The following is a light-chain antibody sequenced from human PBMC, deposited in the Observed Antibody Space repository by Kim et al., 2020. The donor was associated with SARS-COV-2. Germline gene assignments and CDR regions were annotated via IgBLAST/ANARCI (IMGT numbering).Light chain of an antibody. Sequence: PGERGTLSCRASQSVSSNYLAWYQQKPGQAPRLLIYDASSRATGIPDRFSGSGSGTDFTLTISRLETEDFAVYYCHQYGSSPPRYTFGQGTKREI. CDR2: DAS. CDR1: QSVSSNY. CDR3: HQYGSSPPRYT. J-gene: IGKJ2*01. V-gene: IGKV3-20*01.